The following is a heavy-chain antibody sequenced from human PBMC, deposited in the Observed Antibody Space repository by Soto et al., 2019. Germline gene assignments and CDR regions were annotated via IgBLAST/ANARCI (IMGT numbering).Heavy chain of an antibody. CDR2: IRNSAGDYAT. CDR1: GFNFSVSA. J-gene: IGHJ3*02. V-gene: IGHV3-73*01. D-gene: IGHD3-16*01. Sequence: GDLVESGGGLVQPGRSLKLSCAASGFNFSVSAMHWVRQASGKGLEWVGRIRNSAGDYATAYAASVKGRVTISRDDSKNTTYLQISSLMIEDTAVYYCVRHRIIWAKQTRTALSNDGFDIWGQGTMVIVSS. CDR3: VRHRIIWAKQTRTALSNDGFDI.